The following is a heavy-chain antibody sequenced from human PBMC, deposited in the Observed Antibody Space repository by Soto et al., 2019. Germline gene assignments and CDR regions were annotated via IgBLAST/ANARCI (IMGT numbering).Heavy chain of an antibody. J-gene: IGHJ4*01. D-gene: IGHD2-8*02. CDR2: INPSGGRT. CDR1: GDTFSNYY. V-gene: IGHV1-46*01. CDR3: AREFCTRSGCDGSFDL. Sequence: ASGKVSCKASGDTFSNYYVHWVRQAPGQGLEWMGIINPSGGRTSHAQKFQGSVTMTSDTSTSTVYMELSSLTSDDTAVYYCAREFCTRSGCDGSFDLWVHGLRVTVSS.